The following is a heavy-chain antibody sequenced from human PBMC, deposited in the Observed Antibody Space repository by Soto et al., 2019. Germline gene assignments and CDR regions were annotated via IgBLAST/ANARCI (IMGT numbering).Heavy chain of an antibody. V-gene: IGHV4-30-4*01. J-gene: IGHJ4*02. CDR2: IYYSGST. D-gene: IGHD1-7*01. CDR3: ARAGITGTTWKGVHKNFDY. CDR1: GGSISSGDYY. Sequence: SETLSLTCTVSGGSISSGDYYWSWIRQPPGKGLEWIGYIYYSGSTYYNPSLKSRVTISVDTSKNQFSLKLSSVTAADTAVYYCARAGITGTTWKGVHKNFDYWGQGTLVTVSS.